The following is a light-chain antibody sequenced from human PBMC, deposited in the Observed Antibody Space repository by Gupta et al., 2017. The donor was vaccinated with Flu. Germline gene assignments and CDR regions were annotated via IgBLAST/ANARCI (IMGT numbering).Light chain of an antibody. V-gene: IGKV4-1*01. CDR3: QQYYNTPMCT. CDR1: QSVLYSSNNKNY. Sequence: TLSPDSLAVSLGERATINCKSSQSVLYSSNNKNYLAWYQQKPGQPPKLLIYWASTRESGVPDRFSGSGSGTDFTLTISTLQAEDVAVYYCQQYYNTPMCTFGQGTKVEIK. J-gene: IGKJ2*02. CDR2: WAS.